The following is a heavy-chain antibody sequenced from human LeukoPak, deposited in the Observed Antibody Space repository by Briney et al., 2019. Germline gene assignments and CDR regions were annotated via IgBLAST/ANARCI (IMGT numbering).Heavy chain of an antibody. Sequence: SETLSLTCTVSGASISADYWSWLRQPPGEGLEWIGYIYHSGSTSYNPSLKSRVTISVDTSKNQFSLRLSSVTAADTAVYYCARDTAYCGGDCYPGMFRGAFDIWGQGTMVTVSS. V-gene: IGHV4-59*01. CDR3: ARDTAYCGGDCYPGMFRGAFDI. CDR1: GASISADY. CDR2: IYHSGST. J-gene: IGHJ3*02. D-gene: IGHD2-21*02.